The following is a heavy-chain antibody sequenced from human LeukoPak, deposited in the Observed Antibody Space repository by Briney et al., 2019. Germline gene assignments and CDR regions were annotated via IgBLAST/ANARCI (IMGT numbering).Heavy chain of an antibody. D-gene: IGHD2-21*02. CDR3: ARESSGDHNFDY. V-gene: IGHV3-74*01. J-gene: IGHJ4*02. CDR2: INSDGSST. CDR1: GFTFSSYW. Sequence: PGGSLRLSCAASGFTFSSYWMHWVRQAPGKGLVWVSRINSDGSSTSYADSVKGRFTISRDNAKNSLYLQMNSLRAEDTAVYYCARESSGDHNFDYWGQGTLVTVSS.